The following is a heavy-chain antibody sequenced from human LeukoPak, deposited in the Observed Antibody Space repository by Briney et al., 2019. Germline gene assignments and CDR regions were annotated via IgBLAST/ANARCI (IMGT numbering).Heavy chain of an antibody. V-gene: IGHV5-51*01. CDR3: ARLDTAMVASWDAFDI. Sequence: GASVKVSCKGSGYTFTSYWIGWVRQMPGKGLEWMGIIYPGDSDTRYSPSFQGQVTISADKSISTAYLQWSSLKASDTAMYYCARLDTAMVASWDAFDIWGQGTMVTVSS. CDR1: GYTFTSYW. J-gene: IGHJ3*02. D-gene: IGHD5-18*01. CDR2: IYPGDSDT.